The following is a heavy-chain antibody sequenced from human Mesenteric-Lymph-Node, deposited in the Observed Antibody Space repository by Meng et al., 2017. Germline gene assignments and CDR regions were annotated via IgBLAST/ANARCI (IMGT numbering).Heavy chain of an antibody. CDR1: GGSISSSSYY. J-gene: IGHJ4*02. Sequence: SETLSLTCTVSGGSISSSSYYWGWIRQPPGKGLEWIGSIYYSGSTYYNPSLKSRVTISVDTSKNQFSLKLSSVTAADTAVYYCARAAGWLVEMEHFDYWGQGTLVTVSS. D-gene: IGHD6-19*01. CDR2: IYYSGST. V-gene: IGHV4-39*07. CDR3: ARAAGWLVEMEHFDY.